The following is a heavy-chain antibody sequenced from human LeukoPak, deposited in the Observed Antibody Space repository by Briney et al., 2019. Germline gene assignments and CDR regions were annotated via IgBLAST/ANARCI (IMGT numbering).Heavy chain of an antibody. Sequence: GGSLRLSCAASGFTVSSNYMSWVRQAPGKGLEWVSGINWNGGSTGYADSVKGRFTISRDNAKNSLYLQMNSLRAEDTALYYCARDSGYGDYLNWFDPWGQGTLVTVSS. CDR1: GFTVSSNY. D-gene: IGHD4-17*01. CDR2: INWNGGST. CDR3: ARDSGYGDYLNWFDP. J-gene: IGHJ5*02. V-gene: IGHV3-20*04.